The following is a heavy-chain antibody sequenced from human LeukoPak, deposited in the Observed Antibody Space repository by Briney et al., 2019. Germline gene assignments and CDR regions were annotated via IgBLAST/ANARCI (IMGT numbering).Heavy chain of an antibody. J-gene: IGHJ4*02. D-gene: IGHD3-22*01. V-gene: IGHV1-18*01. CDR2: ISTYNDNT. CDR3: ARAIDTSGYYVVEEGYYDY. Sequence: GASVKVSRKASGYTLINYGISWVRQAPAQGVEWMGGISTYNDNTNYAQKLQGRVTMTTDTATSTAYMELRSLRSDDTAVYYCARAIDTSGYYVVEEGYYDYWGQGTLVTVSS. CDR1: GYTLINYG.